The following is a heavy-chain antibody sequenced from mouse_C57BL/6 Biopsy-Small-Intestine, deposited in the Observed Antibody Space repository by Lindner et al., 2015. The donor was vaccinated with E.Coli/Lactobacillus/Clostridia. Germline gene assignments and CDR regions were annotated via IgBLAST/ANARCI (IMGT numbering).Heavy chain of an antibody. Sequence: VQLQESGPELVKPGASVKMSCKASGYTFTDYYMNWVKQSHGKSLEWIGRFNPSNGGTSYNQKFKGKATLTVDKSLGTAYMQLNSLTSEDSAVYYCARDGPKDYFDYWGQGTTLTVSS. CDR2: FNPSNGGT. CDR3: ARDGPKDYFDY. CDR1: GYTFTDYY. V-gene: IGHV1-19*01. D-gene: IGHD2-3*01. J-gene: IGHJ2*01.